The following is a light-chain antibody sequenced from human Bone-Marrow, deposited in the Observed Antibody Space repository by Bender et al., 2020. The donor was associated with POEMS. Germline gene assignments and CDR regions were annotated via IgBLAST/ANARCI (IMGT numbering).Light chain of an antibody. CDR1: SSDIGYYNY. CDR3: TSYAGSIHFV. CDR2: EVT. Sequence: QSALTQPPSASGSPGQSVTISCTGTSSDIGYYNYVSWYQQHPGKAPKLIIYEVTKRPSGVPDRFSASKSGNAASLTVSGLQAEDEADYYCTSYAGSIHFVFGPGTKVTVL. V-gene: IGLV2-8*01. J-gene: IGLJ1*01.